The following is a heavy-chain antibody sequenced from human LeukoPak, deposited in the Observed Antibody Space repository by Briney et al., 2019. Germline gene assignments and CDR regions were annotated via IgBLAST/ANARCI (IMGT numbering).Heavy chain of an antibody. D-gene: IGHD4-11*01. CDR1: GFTFSSYS. CDR2: ISSSSSYI. Sequence: NSGGSLRLSCAASGFTFSSYSMNWVRQAPGKGLEWVSSISSSSSYIYYADSVKGRFTISKDNAKNSLYLQMNSLRAEDTAVYYCARGNYELPAMNHWGQGTLVTVSS. J-gene: IGHJ5*02. CDR3: ARGNYELPAMNH. V-gene: IGHV3-21*01.